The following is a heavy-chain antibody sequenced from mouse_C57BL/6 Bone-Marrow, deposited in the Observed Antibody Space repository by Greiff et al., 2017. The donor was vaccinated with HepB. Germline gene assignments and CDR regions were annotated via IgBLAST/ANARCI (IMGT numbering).Heavy chain of an antibody. CDR2: IYPGSGST. D-gene: IGHD1-1*01. CDR1: GYTFTSYW. V-gene: IGHV1-55*01. CDR3: ARDPPYYYGSSYYAMDY. Sequence: QVQLQQPGAELVKPGASVKMSCKASGYTFTSYWITWVKQRPGQGLEWIGDIYPGSGSTNYNEKFKSKATLTVDTSSSTAYMQLSSLTSEDSAVYYCARDPPYYYGSSYYAMDYWGQGTSVTVSS. J-gene: IGHJ4*01.